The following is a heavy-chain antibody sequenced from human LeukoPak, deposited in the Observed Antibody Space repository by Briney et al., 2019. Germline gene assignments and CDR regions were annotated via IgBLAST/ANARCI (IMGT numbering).Heavy chain of an antibody. V-gene: IGHV4-34*01. CDR3: ARGGLRIAARRGKIDY. J-gene: IGHJ4*02. CDR1: GGSFSGYY. D-gene: IGHD6-6*01. Sequence: SETLSLTCAVYGGSFSGYYWSWIRQPPGKGLEWIGEINHSGSTNYNPSLKSRVTISVDTSKNQFSLKLSSVTAADTAVYYCARGGLRIAARRGKIDYWGQGTLVTVSS. CDR2: INHSGST.